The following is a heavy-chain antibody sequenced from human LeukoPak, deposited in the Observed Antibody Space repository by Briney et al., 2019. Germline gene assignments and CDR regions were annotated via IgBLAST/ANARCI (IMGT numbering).Heavy chain of an antibody. V-gene: IGHV3-53*01. Sequence: GGSLRLSCAATGLSVSSNFMSWVRQAPGKGLEWVAVIYGGGSTYYADSVKGRFTISRDTPKNTLYLQMNSLRVEDTAVYYCASWPVGWYGEDSWGQGTLVTVSS. CDR3: ASWPVGWYGEDS. D-gene: IGHD6-19*01. CDR2: IYGGGST. CDR1: GLSVSSNF. J-gene: IGHJ4*02.